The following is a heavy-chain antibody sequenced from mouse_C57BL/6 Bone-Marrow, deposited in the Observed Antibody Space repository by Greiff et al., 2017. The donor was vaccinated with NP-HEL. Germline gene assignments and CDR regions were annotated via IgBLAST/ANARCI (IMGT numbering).Heavy chain of an antibody. V-gene: IGHV5-17*01. Sequence: DVKLVESGGGLVKPGGTLKLSCAASGFTFSDYGMHWVRQAPEKGLEWVAYISSGSSTIYYADTVKGRFTISRDNAKNTLFLQMTSLRSEDTAMYYCARRITTVPFDYWGQGTTLTVSS. CDR2: ISSGSSTI. J-gene: IGHJ2*01. D-gene: IGHD1-1*01. CDR1: GFTFSDYG. CDR3: ARRITTVPFDY.